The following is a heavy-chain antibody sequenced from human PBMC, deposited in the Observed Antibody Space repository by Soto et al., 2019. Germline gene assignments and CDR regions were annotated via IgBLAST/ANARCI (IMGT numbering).Heavy chain of an antibody. D-gene: IGHD3-9*01. Sequence: PSETLSLTCSVSGGSLTSYYWSWIRQPPGAGLEWIGYIYYTGRAYYSPSLKSRVSMSVDTSKNQFSLTVNSVTAADAAVYYCARGPADISVVTIDYWGQGALVTVSS. J-gene: IGHJ4*02. V-gene: IGHV4-59*01. CDR1: GGSLTSYY. CDR3: ARGPADISVVTIDY. CDR2: IYYTGRA.